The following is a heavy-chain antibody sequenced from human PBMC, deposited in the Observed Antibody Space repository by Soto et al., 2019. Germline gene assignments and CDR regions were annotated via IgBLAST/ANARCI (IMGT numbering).Heavy chain of an antibody. CDR2: ISGSGGST. D-gene: IGHD3-22*01. CDR3: ANAGSSYYYDSSAPLRYGMDV. Sequence: GGSLRLSCAASGFTFSSYAMSWVRQAPGKGLEWVSAISGSGGSTYYADSVKGRFTISRDNSKNTLYLQMNSLRAEDTAVYYCANAGSSYYYDSSAPLRYGMDVWGQGTTVTVSS. V-gene: IGHV3-23*01. CDR1: GFTFSSYA. J-gene: IGHJ6*02.